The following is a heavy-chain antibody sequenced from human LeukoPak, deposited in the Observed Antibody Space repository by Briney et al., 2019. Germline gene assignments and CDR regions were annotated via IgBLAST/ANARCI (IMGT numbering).Heavy chain of an antibody. CDR3: ARGYYAPPVGYYYMDL. CDR2: IYRTGST. CDR1: GGSIDSGDDY. V-gene: IGHV4-61*02. D-gene: IGHD3-10*01. J-gene: IGHJ6*03. Sequence: PSETLSLTCTVSGGSIDSGDDYWSWIRQPAGKGLEFIGRIYRTGSTTSNPSLQDRLTISIDTSKNQFSLQLTPVTAADTAVYYCARGYYAPPVGYYYMDLWGRGTTVTVSS.